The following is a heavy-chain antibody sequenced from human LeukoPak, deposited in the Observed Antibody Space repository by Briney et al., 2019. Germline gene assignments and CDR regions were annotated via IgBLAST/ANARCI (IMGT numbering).Heavy chain of an antibody. CDR3: AKDLTPLTLSMFDY. V-gene: IGHV3-23*01. Sequence: GGSLRLSCAASGFTFSSYAMSWVRQAPGKGLEWVSAISGSGGSTYYADSVEGRFTISRDKSKNTLYLQMNSLRAEDTAVYYCAKDLTPLTLSMFDYWGQGTLVTVSS. D-gene: IGHD3-16*01. J-gene: IGHJ4*02. CDR1: GFTFSSYA. CDR2: ISGSGGST.